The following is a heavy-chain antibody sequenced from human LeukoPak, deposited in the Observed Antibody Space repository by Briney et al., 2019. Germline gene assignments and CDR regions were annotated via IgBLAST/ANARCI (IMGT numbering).Heavy chain of an antibody. CDR2: INPNSGGT. V-gene: IGHV1-2*04. Sequence: ASVKVSCKASGYTFTGYYMHWVRQAPGQGLEWMGWINPNSGGTNYAQKFQGWVTMTRDTSISTAYMELSRLRSDDTAVYYCARGHADLVAVAGNYYYYGMDVWGQGTTVTVSS. CDR1: GYTFTGYY. J-gene: IGHJ6*02. D-gene: IGHD6-19*01. CDR3: ARGHADLVAVAGNYYYYGMDV.